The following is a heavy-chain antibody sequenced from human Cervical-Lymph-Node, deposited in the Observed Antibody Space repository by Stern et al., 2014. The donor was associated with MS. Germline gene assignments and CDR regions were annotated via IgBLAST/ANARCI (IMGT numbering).Heavy chain of an antibody. CDR1: GFTLDDYA. D-gene: IGHD3-16*01. V-gene: IGHV3-9*01. CDR3: AKPLYHSYGMDV. CDR2: ISWNSGKI. J-gene: IGHJ6*02. Sequence: EVQLVESGGGLVQPGRSLRLSCEASGFTLDDYAMHWVRQGPGKGLEWVSGISWNSGKIGYADNVKGRFTISRDNAKNSLYLQMNSLRAEDTALYYCAKPLYHSYGMDVWGQGTTVTVSS.